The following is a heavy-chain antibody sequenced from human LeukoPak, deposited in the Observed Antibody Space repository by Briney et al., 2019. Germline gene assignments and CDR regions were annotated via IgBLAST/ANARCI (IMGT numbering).Heavy chain of an antibody. CDR2: INPDGRDT. Sequence: GGSLRLSCVVSGFTFNRCWMNWVRQAPGKGLEWVAHINPDGRDTYYVDSVKGRFTISRDNAKNSLYLQMNSLRAEDTAVYYCARDRVLAYYDFWSGYYLNEYFQLWGQGTLVTVSS. J-gene: IGHJ1*01. D-gene: IGHD3-3*01. CDR3: ARDRVLAYYDFWSGYYLNEYFQL. CDR1: GFTFNRCW. V-gene: IGHV3-7*01.